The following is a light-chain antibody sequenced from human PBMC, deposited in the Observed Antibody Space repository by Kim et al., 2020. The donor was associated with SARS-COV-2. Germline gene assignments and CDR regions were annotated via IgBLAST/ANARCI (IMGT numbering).Light chain of an antibody. CDR1: QSISNGY. CDR3: QQYDSSPTVT. V-gene: IGKV3-20*01. J-gene: IGKJ5*01. CDR2: SAS. Sequence: PGERATLSCRASQSISNGYLAWYQHKPGQSPRLLMHSASRRASGTPDRFSGSGSGTDFILTISRLEPEDFAVYYCQQYDSSPTVTFGQGTRLEIK.